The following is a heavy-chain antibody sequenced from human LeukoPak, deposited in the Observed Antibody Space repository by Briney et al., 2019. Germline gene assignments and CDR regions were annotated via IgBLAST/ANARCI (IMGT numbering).Heavy chain of an antibody. Sequence: GGSLRLSCAASGFTFSSYWMSWVRQAPGKGLEWVANIKQNGSEKYYVDSVKGRFTISRDNAKNSLYLQMNSLRAEDTAVYYCASYSGSSPTDYWGQGTLVTVSS. CDR3: ASYSGSSPTDY. D-gene: IGHD1-26*01. J-gene: IGHJ4*02. V-gene: IGHV3-7*01. CDR1: GFTFSSYW. CDR2: IKQNGSEK.